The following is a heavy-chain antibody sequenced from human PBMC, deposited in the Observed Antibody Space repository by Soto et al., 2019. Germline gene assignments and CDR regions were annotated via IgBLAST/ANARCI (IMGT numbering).Heavy chain of an antibody. CDR2: MGNDGITT. CDR1: GFTFSTYG. CDR3: VKEFQWELPAFDI. Sequence: PGGSLRLSCAASGFTFSTYGMHWVRQAPGKGLEWVAVMGNDGITTFYADSVKGRFTISRDNSKNTLFLQMNSLRADDTAVYYCVKEFQWELPAFDIWGQGTMVTV. D-gene: IGHD1-26*01. J-gene: IGHJ3*02. V-gene: IGHV3-30*02.